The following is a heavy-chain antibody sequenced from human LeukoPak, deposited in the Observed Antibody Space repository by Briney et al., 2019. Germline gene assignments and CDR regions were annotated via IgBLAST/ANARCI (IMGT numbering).Heavy chain of an antibody. CDR3: ARDPQLGALDI. Sequence: GGSLGLSCAASGFIFSSSWMIWVRQAPGKGLEWVANISPDGNEKNYVDSVKGRFTISRDNAKNSLYLQMNILRAEDTALYYCARDPQLGALDIWGQGTMVTVSS. CDR1: GFIFSSSW. CDR2: ISPDGNEK. D-gene: IGHD1-1*01. V-gene: IGHV3-7*04. J-gene: IGHJ3*02.